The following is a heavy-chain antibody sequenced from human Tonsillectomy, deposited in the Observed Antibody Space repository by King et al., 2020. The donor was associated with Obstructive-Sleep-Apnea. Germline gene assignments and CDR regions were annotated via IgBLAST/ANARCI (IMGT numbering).Heavy chain of an antibody. CDR1: GFTFSSYW. D-gene: IGHD4-23*01. CDR2: IKQDGSEK. CDR3: ARDPGGFDY. Sequence: VQLVESGGNLVQPGGSLRLSCAASGFTFSSYWMSWVRQAPGKGLEGVANIKQDGSEKYYVDSVKGRFTISRDNAKNSLYLQMNSLRAEHTAIYYCARDPGGFDYWGQGTLVTVSS. V-gene: IGHV3-7*03. J-gene: IGHJ4*02.